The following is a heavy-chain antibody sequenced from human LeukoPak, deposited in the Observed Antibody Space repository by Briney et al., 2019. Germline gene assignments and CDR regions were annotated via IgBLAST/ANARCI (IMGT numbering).Heavy chain of an antibody. Sequence: ASVKVSCKASGYTLTNYGISWVRQAPGQGLEWMGWISAYNGNTNYAQKFQGRVTLTTDTSTSTAHMELRSMRSDDTAIYYCASELTVTTSNLLVYWGQGNLVTVSS. D-gene: IGHD4-17*01. V-gene: IGHV1-18*01. CDR3: ASELTVTTSNLLVY. CDR2: ISAYNGNT. CDR1: GYTLTNYG. J-gene: IGHJ4*02.